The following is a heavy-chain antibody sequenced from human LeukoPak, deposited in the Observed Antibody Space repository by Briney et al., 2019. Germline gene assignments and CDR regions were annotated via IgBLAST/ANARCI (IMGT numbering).Heavy chain of an antibody. CDR3: ARDAVDTANAV. CDR1: GFTSTTYW. CDR2: INSDGSIT. V-gene: IGHV3-74*01. D-gene: IGHD5-18*01. J-gene: IGHJ6*02. Sequence: GSLRLSCAASGFTSTTYWMHWVRQAPGKGLVWVSHINSDGSITSYADSVKGRFTISRDNAKNTLYLQMNSLRAEDTAVYYCARDAVDTANAVWGQGTTVTVSS.